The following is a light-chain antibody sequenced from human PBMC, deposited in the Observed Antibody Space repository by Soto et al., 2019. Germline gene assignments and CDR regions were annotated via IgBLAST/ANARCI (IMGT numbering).Light chain of an antibody. J-gene: IGKJ4*01. V-gene: IGKV3-15*01. CDR2: GAS. CDR1: QSVSRN. CDR3: QQYNNWPFT. Sequence: TVMTQSPATLSVSPGERTTLSCRASQSVSRNLAWYQQRPGQTPRLLFYGASTRATGIPARFSASGSGTEFTLTISSLQSEDFAVYYCQQYNNWPFTFGGGTKVDIK.